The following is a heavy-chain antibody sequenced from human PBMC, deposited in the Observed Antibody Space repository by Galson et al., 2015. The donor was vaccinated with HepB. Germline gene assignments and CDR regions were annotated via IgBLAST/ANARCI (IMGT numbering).Heavy chain of an antibody. J-gene: IGHJ4*02. Sequence: LSLTCTVSGVSFSSSIYYWGWIRQPPGKGLEWIGSIYYTGSTYYNPSLKSRVTISIDTSKNQFSLKLNSVTAADTAVYYCARWEGHRGYDKGFDYWGQGTPVTVSS. D-gene: IGHD5-12*01. CDR2: IYYTGST. CDR1: GVSFSSSIYY. V-gene: IGHV4-39*07. CDR3: ARWEGHRGYDKGFDY.